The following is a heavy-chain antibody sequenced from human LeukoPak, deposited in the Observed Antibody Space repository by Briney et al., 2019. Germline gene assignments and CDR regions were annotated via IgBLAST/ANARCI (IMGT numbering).Heavy chain of an antibody. CDR2: INPHSGGT. CDR3: ASRRVAATGASFDY. CDR1: GYTFTDYY. D-gene: IGHD6-13*01. V-gene: IGHV1-2*02. Sequence: ASVKVSCKASGYTFTDYYIHWVRQAPGQGLEWMGWINPHSGGTIYAQKFQGRVTMTRDTSITTAYMELSRLRSDDTAVYFCASRRVAATGASFDYWGQGTLVTVSS. J-gene: IGHJ4*02.